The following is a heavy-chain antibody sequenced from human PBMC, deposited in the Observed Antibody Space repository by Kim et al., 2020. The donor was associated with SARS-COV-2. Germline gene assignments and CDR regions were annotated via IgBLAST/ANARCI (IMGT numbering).Heavy chain of an antibody. CDR3: ATLVRGIIIKSKYYIDY. J-gene: IGHJ4*02. D-gene: IGHD3-10*01. Sequence: VKGRFTISRDNAKNSLYLQMNSLRAEDTAVYYCATLVRGIIIKSKYYIDYWGQGTLVTVSS. V-gene: IGHV3-11*06.